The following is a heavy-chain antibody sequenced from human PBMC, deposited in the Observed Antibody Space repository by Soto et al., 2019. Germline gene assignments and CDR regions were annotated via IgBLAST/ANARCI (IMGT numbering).Heavy chain of an antibody. J-gene: IGHJ4*02. D-gene: IGHD3-3*02. V-gene: IGHV5-10-1*01. CDR2: IDPSNSYT. CDR1: GYRFTSYW. Sequence: PGESLKISCKGSGYRFTSYWISWVRQMHGKGLEWMGRIDPSNSYTHYSPYFHGHVTISADNSISTAYLQWSNLRASDTAIYYCAFLYTSLDFDFWGQGTLVTVSS. CDR3: AFLYTSLDFDF.